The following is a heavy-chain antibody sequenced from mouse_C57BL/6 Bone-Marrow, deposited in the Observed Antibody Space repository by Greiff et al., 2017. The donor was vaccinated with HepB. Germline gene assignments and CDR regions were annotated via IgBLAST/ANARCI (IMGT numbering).Heavy chain of an antibody. Sequence: EVMLVESGGGLVKPGGSLKLSCAASGFTFSSYAMSWVRQTPEKRLEWVATISDGGSYTYYPDNVKGRFTISRDNAKNNLYLQMSHLKSEDTAMYYCARDDITTVVAPFAYWGQGTLVTVSA. CDR1: GFTFSSYA. CDR2: ISDGGSYT. V-gene: IGHV5-4*01. D-gene: IGHD1-1*01. J-gene: IGHJ3*01. CDR3: ARDDITTVVAPFAY.